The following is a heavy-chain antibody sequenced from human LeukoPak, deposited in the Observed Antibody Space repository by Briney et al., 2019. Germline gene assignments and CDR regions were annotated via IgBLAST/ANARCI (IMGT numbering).Heavy chain of an antibody. Sequence: GGSLRLSCAASGFTFTNYAMTWVRQAPGKGLEWVSAISGSGEDTYYTDSAKGRFTVSRDNSKNTLYLQMNSLRAGDTAVYYCAKNIRNGWAFYDYWGQGKLVTVSS. D-gene: IGHD5-24*01. V-gene: IGHV3-23*01. CDR2: ISGSGEDT. J-gene: IGHJ4*02. CDR3: AKNIRNGWAFYDY. CDR1: GFTFTNYA.